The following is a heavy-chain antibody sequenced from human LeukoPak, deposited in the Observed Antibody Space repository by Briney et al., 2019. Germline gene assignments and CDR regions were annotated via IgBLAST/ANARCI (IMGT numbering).Heavy chain of an antibody. CDR3: ARESPDLYYFDY. V-gene: IGHV3-74*01. CDR1: GFTFSSYW. CDR2: INSDGSST. Sequence: GGSLRLSCAASGFTFSSYWMHWVRQAPGKGLVWVSRINSDGSSTSYADSVKGRFTISRDNAKNTLYLQMNSLRAEDTAVYYCARESPDLYYFDYWGQGTLVTVSS. J-gene: IGHJ4*02.